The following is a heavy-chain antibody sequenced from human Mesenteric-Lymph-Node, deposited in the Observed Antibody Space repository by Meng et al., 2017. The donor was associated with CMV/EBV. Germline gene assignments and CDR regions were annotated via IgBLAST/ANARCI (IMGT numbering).Heavy chain of an antibody. V-gene: IGHV4-61*01. D-gene: IGHD3-10*01. J-gene: IGHJ6*02. CDR2: IYYSGST. CDR3: ARDMMVRGVIIGPYYYYYGMDV. CDR1: GGSVSSGSCY. Sequence: GSLRLSCTVSGGSVSSGSCYWSWIRQPPGKGLEWIGYIYYSGSTNYNPSLKSRVTISVDTSKNQFSLKLSSVPAADTAVYYCARDMMVRGVIIGPYYYYYGMDVWGQGTTVTVSS.